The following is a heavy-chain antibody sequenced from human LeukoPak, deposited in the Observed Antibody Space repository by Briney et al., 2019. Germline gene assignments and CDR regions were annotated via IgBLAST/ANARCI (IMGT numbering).Heavy chain of an antibody. J-gene: IGHJ5*02. CDR3: ARPRGSSGPLDP. V-gene: IGHV4-59*01. D-gene: IGHD3-22*01. Sequence: PSETLSLTCTVSGGSISSYYWSWIRQPPGKGLEWIGYIYYSGSTNYNPSLKSRVTISVDTSKNQSSLKLSSVTAADTAVYYCARPRGSSGPLDPWGQGTLVTVSS. CDR1: GGSISSYY. CDR2: IYYSGST.